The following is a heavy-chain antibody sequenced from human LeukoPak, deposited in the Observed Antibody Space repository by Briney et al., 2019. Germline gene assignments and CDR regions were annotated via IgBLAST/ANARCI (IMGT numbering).Heavy chain of an antibody. D-gene: IGHD6-19*01. V-gene: IGHV4-4*07. CDR2: IYTSGST. CDR3: ARDRRIAVAAPGWFDP. CDR1: GGSISSYY. J-gene: IGHJ5*02. Sequence: SETLSLTCTVSGGSISSYYWSWIRQPAAKGLEWIGRIYTSGSTNYNPSLTSRVTMSVDTSKNQFSLKLSSVTAADTAVYYCARDRRIAVAAPGWFDPWGQGTLATVSS.